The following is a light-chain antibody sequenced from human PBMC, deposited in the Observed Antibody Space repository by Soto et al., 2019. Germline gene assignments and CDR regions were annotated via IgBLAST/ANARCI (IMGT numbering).Light chain of an antibody. CDR3: VIYMGSGISV. CDR2: STN. V-gene: IGLV8-61*01. CDR1: SGSVTSSYY. J-gene: IGLJ3*02. Sequence: QAVVTQEPSFSVSPGGTVTLTCGLTSGSVTSSYYPSWYQQTPGQTPRTLIYSTNTRSSGVPDRFSGSILGNKAALTITGAQADDESDCYCVIYMGSGISVFGGGTKLTVL.